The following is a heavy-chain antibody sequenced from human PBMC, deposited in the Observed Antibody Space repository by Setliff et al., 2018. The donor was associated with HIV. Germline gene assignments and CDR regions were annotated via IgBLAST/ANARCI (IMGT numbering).Heavy chain of an antibody. CDR1: GFSLNTAGVG. V-gene: IGHV2-5*02. CDR2: IYWDDDK. J-gene: IGHJ4*02. D-gene: IGHD3-22*01. Sequence: PTLVNPTQTLTLTCSFSGFSLNTAGVGVAWIRQPPGKVLEWLALIYWDDDKRFSPSLSSRLTITKDTSKNQVVLTMANMDPVDTATYFCAHYYDSSGFYNSFDYWGQGARVTVS. CDR3: AHYYDSSGFYNSFDY.